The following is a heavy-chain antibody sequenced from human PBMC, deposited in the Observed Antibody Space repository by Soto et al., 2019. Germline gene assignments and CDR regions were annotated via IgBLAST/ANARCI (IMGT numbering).Heavy chain of an antibody. CDR3: ARGPWPRGDSSGFYYYFDY. CDR1: GFTFSTHD. CDR2: IGTAGDT. Sequence: EVQLVESGGGLVQPGGSLRLSCAASGFTFSTHDMHWVRQATGKGLEWVSAIGTAGDTYYPDSVKGRFAISRENAKNSLYLLVNSLRVGDTAVYYCARGPWPRGDSSGFYYYFDYWGQGTLVTVSS. J-gene: IGHJ4*02. V-gene: IGHV3-13*04. D-gene: IGHD3-22*01.